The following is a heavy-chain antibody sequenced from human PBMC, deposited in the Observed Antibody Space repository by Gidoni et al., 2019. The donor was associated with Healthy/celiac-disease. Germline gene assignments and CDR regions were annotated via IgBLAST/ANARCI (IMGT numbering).Heavy chain of an antibody. Sequence: EVQLVASAGGLVPSGRSLRLSCTASGFTFGHYAMSWFRQAPGKGREWVGFIRSKADGGTTEYAASVKGTFTISRDDSKSIAYLQMNSLKTEDTAVYYWTRADDFWNGYEVRWYYGMDVWGQGTTVTVSS. CDR1: GFTFGHYA. CDR3: TRADDFWNGYEVRWYYGMDV. D-gene: IGHD3-3*01. CDR2: IRSKADGGTT. J-gene: IGHJ6*02. V-gene: IGHV3-49*03.